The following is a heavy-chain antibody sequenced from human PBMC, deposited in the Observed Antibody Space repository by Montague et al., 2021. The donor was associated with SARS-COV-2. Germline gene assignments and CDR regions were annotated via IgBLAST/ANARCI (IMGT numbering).Heavy chain of an antibody. D-gene: IGHD5-24*01. CDR3: ASGNPLLIPIGGWRGYNLEV. J-gene: IGHJ6*02. CDR2: IGTAGDT. V-gene: IGHV3-13*01. CDR1: SFPFSRSD. Sequence: SLLLSFSSSSFPFSRSDLSWVRQVPGNGLEWVSAIGTAGDTFYSGSVKGRFTISSENAKESLYLQMNSLRAVDTAVYYCASGNPLLIPIGGWRGYNLEVWGQGTTVTVSS.